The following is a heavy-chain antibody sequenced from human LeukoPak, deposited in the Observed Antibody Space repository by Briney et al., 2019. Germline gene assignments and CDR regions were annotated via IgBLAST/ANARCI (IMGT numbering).Heavy chain of an antibody. CDR1: GFTSSSYS. J-gene: IGHJ4*02. Sequence: GGSLRLSCAASGFTSSSYSMTWVRQAPGKGLEWVSSISSSSSYIYYADSVKGRFTISRDNAKNSLYLQMNSLRAEDTAVYYCARDRFAGGYSHVWFGEFDYWGQGTLVTVSS. CDR3: ARDRFAGGYSHVWFGEFDY. V-gene: IGHV3-21*01. CDR2: ISSSSSYI. D-gene: IGHD3-10*01.